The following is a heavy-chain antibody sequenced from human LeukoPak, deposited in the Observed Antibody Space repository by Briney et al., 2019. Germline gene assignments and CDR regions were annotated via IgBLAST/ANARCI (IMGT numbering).Heavy chain of an antibody. V-gene: IGHV3-48*02. CDR1: GFTFSSYS. CDR2: VSYSSSTI. Sequence: QPGGSLRLSCAASGFTFSSYSMNWVRQAPGKGLEWISYVSYSSSTIYYADSVKGRFTISRDNAKNSLYLQMNSLRDEDTAVYYCARGRGSGWPFDYWGQGTLVTVSS. D-gene: IGHD6-19*01. CDR3: ARGRGSGWPFDY. J-gene: IGHJ4*02.